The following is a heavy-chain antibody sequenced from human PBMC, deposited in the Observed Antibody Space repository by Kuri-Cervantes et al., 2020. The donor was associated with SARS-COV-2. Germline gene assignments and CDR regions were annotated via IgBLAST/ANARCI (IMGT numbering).Heavy chain of an antibody. CDR1: GYTFTSYD. Sequence: ASVKVSCKASGYTFTSYDINWVRQATGQGLEWMGWMNPNSGNTGYAQKFQGRVTMTRNTSISTAYMELSSLRSEDTAVYYCARFASDSGYDYGAAVGYWGQGTLVTVSS. CDR3: ARFASDSGYDYGAAVGY. V-gene: IGHV1-8*02. D-gene: IGHD5-12*01. CDR2: MNPNSGNT. J-gene: IGHJ4*02.